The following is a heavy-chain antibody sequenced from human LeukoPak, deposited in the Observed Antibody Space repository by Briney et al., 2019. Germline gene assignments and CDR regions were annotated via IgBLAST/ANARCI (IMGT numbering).Heavy chain of an antibody. CDR3: ARDQATLEMATILDY. CDR2: IIPIFGTA. Sequence: ASVKVSCKASGGTFSSYAISWVRQAPGQGLEWMGGIIPIFGTANYAQKFQGRVTITADKSTSTAYMELSSLRSEDTAVYYCARDQATLEMATILDYWGQGTLVTVSS. CDR1: GGTFSSYA. D-gene: IGHD5-24*01. J-gene: IGHJ4*02. V-gene: IGHV1-69*06.